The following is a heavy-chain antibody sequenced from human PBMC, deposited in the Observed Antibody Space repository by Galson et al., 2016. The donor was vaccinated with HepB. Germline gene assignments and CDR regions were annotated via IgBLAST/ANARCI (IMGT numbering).Heavy chain of an antibody. D-gene: IGHD5-12*01. CDR3: AKDPKGYSGYGLFDY. V-gene: IGHV3-30*18. CDR2: ISNDGSNK. CDR1: GFTFSSYG. J-gene: IGHJ4*02. Sequence: SLRLSCAASGFTFSSYGMHWVRQAPGKGLEWVAVISNDGSNKHYADSIKGRFTISRDNSKNTLNLQMNSLRAEDTAVYYCAKDPKGYSGYGLFDYWGQGTLVTVSS.